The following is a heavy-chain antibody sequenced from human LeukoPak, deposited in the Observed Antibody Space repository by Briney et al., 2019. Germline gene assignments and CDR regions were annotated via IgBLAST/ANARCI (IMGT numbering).Heavy chain of an antibody. V-gene: IGHV4-4*07. J-gene: IGHJ4*02. Sequence: SETLSLTCTVSGGSISSYYWSWIRQPAGKGLEWIGRIYTSGSTNYNPSLKSRVTISVDTSKNQFSLKLSSVTAADTAVYYCARGRWATGYQLLYFDYWGQGTLVTVSS. CDR3: ARGRWATGYQLLYFDY. D-gene: IGHD2-2*01. CDR2: IYTSGST. CDR1: GGSISSYY.